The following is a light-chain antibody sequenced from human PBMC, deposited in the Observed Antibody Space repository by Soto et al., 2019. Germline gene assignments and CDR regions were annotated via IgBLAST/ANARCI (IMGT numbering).Light chain of an antibody. Sequence: EIVLTQSPGTLSLSPGERATLSCRASQTLGTKYLAWYQQKPGLAPSLLIYDTSNRATGVPDRFSCSGSGTDFTLTISRLEPEDFVVYYCHHYGTSPPNTFGQGTKLEIK. CDR3: HHYGTSPPNT. J-gene: IGKJ2*01. CDR1: QTLGTKY. V-gene: IGKV3-20*01. CDR2: DTS.